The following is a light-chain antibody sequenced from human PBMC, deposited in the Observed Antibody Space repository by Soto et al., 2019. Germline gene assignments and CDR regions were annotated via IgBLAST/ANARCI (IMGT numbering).Light chain of an antibody. CDR3: QQYNGLPFT. Sequence: DIQMTQSPPSLSASIGDRVTISCRASQGITNSLAWFQHKPGKAPRSLIYGASTLESGVPSKFSGSGSGTEFTLTISSLQPEDFATYYCQQYNGLPFTFGGGTKVEIK. CDR1: QGITNS. V-gene: IGKV1-16*02. CDR2: GAS. J-gene: IGKJ4*01.